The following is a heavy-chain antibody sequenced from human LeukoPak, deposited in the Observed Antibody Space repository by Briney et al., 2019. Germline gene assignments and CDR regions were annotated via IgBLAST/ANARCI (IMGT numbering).Heavy chain of an antibody. D-gene: IGHD3-10*01. Sequence: PSETLSLTCAVYGGSFSGYYWSWIRQPPGKGLEWIGYIYYSGSTNYNPSLKSRVTISVDTSKNQFSLKLSSVTAADTAVYYCARGPGVNDYWGQGTLVTVSS. J-gene: IGHJ4*02. CDR1: GGSFSGYY. V-gene: IGHV4-59*01. CDR2: IYYSGST. CDR3: ARGPGVNDY.